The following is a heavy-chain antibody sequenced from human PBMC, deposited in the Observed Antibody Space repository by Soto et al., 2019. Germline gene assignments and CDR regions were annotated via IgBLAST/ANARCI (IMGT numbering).Heavy chain of an antibody. CDR3: AREMEDIVVVVAAYYYGMDV. CDR1: GYTYNSYG. J-gene: IGHJ6*02. CDR2: ISAYNGNT. D-gene: IGHD2-15*01. V-gene: IGHV1-18*01. Sequence: GASVKVCCKASGYTYNSYGISWVRQDTGQGLEWMGWISAYNGNTNYAQKLQGRVTMTTDTSTSTAYMELRSLRSDDTAVYYCAREMEDIVVVVAAYYYGMDVLGQGTTVTVSS.